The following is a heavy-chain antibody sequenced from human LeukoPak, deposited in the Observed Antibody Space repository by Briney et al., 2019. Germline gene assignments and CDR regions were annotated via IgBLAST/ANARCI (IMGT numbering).Heavy chain of an antibody. CDR3: ARARGYYDILTGYSPPYFDY. J-gene: IGHJ4*02. V-gene: IGHV3-7*03. D-gene: IGHD3-9*01. Sequence: GGSLRLSCAASGFTFSSYWMSWVRQAPGKGPEWVANIKKDGSEKYYVDSVKGRFTISRDDAKKSLYLQMNSLRAEDTAVYYCARARGYYDILTGYSPPYFDYWGQGTLVTVSS. CDR2: IKKDGSEK. CDR1: GFTFSSYW.